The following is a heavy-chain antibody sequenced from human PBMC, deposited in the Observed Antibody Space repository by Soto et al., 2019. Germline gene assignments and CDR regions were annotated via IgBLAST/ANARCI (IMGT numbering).Heavy chain of an antibody. CDR3: ARYLEDGYNYA. J-gene: IGHJ5*02. D-gene: IGHD5-18*01. Sequence: QVQLVQSGAEVKKPGSSVKVSCKASGGTFSSYTISWVRQAPGQGLEWMGRIIPILGIANYAQKFQGRVTITADKSTSTAYKELSSLRSEDTAVYYCARYLEDGYNYAWGQGTLVTVSS. CDR1: GGTFSSYT. CDR2: IIPILGIA. V-gene: IGHV1-69*02.